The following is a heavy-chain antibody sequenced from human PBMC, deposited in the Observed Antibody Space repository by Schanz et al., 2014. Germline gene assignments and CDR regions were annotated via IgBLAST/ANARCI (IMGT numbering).Heavy chain of an antibody. Sequence: EVQLLESGGGLVQPGGSLRLSCAASTFTFSTHAMSWVRQAPGKGLEWVSYIGNGGVTIYYADSVKGRFTISRDNAKNSLYLQMNSLRAEDTAVYYCARSRSGFYFDYWGQGTLVTVSA. CDR3: ARSRSGFYFDY. CDR2: IGNGGVTI. V-gene: IGHV3-48*01. D-gene: IGHD1-26*01. J-gene: IGHJ4*02. CDR1: TFTFSTHA.